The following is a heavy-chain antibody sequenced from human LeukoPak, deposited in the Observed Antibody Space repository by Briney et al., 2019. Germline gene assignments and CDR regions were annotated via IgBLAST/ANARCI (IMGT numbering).Heavy chain of an antibody. CDR3: ARDFEAAGLDY. J-gene: IGHJ4*02. CDR2: ISSTSSPT. Sequence: PGGSLRLSCAASGFTFSVYSMNWVRQAPGKGLQWVSYISSTSSPTYYANSVKGRFTISRDNAKNSLYLQMNSLRADDTAVYYCARDFEAAGLDYWGQGTLVTVSS. V-gene: IGHV3-48*01. D-gene: IGHD6-13*01. CDR1: GFTFSVYS.